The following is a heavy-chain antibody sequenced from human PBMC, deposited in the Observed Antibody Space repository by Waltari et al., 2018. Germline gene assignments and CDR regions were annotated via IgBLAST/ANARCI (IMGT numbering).Heavy chain of an antibody. CDR1: GFTFTGSF. Sequence: QVQLVQSGAEVKKPGASVKVSCKASGFTFTGSFIHWIRQAPGQGLEWMGRINPNSGDTNYAQNFQGRVTMTRDTSISTAYMELSGLRSDDTAFYYCARDPSTRSDSWGQGTLVTVSS. CDR3: ARDPSTRSDS. CDR2: INPNSGDT. D-gene: IGHD2-2*01. J-gene: IGHJ5*01. V-gene: IGHV1-2*06.